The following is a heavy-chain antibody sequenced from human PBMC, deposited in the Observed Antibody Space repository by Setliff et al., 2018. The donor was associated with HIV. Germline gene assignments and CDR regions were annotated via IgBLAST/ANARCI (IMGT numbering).Heavy chain of an antibody. J-gene: IGHJ4*02. CDR1: GGTFKNFA. Sequence: GASVKVSCKASGGTFKNFAINWVRQAPGQGLEWMGGIIPISGTAVYAQNFRGRVTVATDDSTNTAYMEISSLKSDDTAVYFCARVGGIELWNQAYFDYWGQGTLVPSPQ. V-gene: IGHV1-69*05. D-gene: IGHD1-1*01. CDR3: ARVGGIELWNQAYFDY. CDR2: IIPISGTA.